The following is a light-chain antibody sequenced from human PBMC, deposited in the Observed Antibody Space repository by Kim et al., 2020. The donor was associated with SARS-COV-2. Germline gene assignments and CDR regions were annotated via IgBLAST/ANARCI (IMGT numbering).Light chain of an antibody. CDR1: SSNIGAGYD. J-gene: IGLJ2*01. CDR3: QSFDSSVSGYVV. CDR2: GNY. Sequence: RVTRSCTGGSSNIGAGYDVKWYQHLPGTAPKLLIYGNYIRPSGVPDRFSGSKSGTSGSLAITGLQADDEADYYCQSFDSSVSGYVVFGGGTQLTVL. V-gene: IGLV1-40*01.